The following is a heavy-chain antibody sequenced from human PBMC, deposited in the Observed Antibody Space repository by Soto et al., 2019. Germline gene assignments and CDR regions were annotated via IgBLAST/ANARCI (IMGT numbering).Heavy chain of an antibody. V-gene: IGHV1-18*01. CDR1: GYTFTSYG. D-gene: IGHD2-2*01. Sequence: AAVKVSCKASGYTFTSYGISWVRQAPGQGLERMGWISAYNGNTNYAQKLQGRVTMTTDTSTSTAYMELRSLRSDDTAVYYCAREAVVTGAPYYYYYGIDDWGQGTTVTVSS. CDR3: AREAVVTGAPYYYYYGIDD. J-gene: IGHJ6*02. CDR2: ISAYNGNT.